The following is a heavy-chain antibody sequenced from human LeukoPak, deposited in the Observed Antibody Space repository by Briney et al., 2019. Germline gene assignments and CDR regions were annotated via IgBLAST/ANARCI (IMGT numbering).Heavy chain of an antibody. D-gene: IGHD6-19*01. Sequence: GGSLRLSCAASGFTFSSYAMSWVRQAPGKGLEWVSAISGSGGSTYYADSVKGRFTISRDNSKNTLYLQMNSLRAEDTAVYYCARVGSGWNDAFDIWGQGTMVTVSS. CDR2: ISGSGGST. CDR3: ARVGSGWNDAFDI. CDR1: GFTFSSYA. V-gene: IGHV3-23*01. J-gene: IGHJ3*02.